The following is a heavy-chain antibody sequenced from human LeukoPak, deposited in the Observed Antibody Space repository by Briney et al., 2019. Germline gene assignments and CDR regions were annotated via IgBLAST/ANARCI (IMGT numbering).Heavy chain of an antibody. Sequence: GGSLRLSCAASGFTFSNYAMSWVRQAPGKGLEWVSLIGGSGNNIYYADSVKGRFTISRDNSKNTLYLQMNSLRAEDTAVYYCARGSTSTWYDYWGQGILVTVAS. D-gene: IGHD6-13*01. CDR1: GFTFSNYA. CDR3: ARGSTSTWYDY. J-gene: IGHJ4*02. V-gene: IGHV3-23*01. CDR2: IGGSGNNI.